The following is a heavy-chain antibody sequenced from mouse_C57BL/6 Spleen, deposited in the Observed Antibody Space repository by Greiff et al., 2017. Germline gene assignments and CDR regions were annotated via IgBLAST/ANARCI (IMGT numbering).Heavy chain of an antibody. V-gene: IGHV1-69*01. CDR1: GYTFTSYW. D-gene: IGHD1-1*01. Sequence: VQLQQSGAELVMPGASVKLSCKASGYTFTSYWMHWVKQRPGQGLEWIGEIDPSDSYTNYNQKFKGKSTLTVDKSSSTAYMQLSSLTSEDSAVYYCARSGSSSFWDYGVWGTGTTVTVSS. CDR3: ARSGSSSFWDYGV. CDR2: IDPSDSYT. J-gene: IGHJ1*03.